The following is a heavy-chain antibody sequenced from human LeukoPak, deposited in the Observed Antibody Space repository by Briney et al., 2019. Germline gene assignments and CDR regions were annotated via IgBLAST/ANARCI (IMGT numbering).Heavy chain of an antibody. J-gene: IGHJ4*02. CDR2: IPYDGSGK. V-gene: IGHV3-30*02. CDR3: AKGLGDYDDFRLGF. CDR1: IFSFSTFG. D-gene: IGHD4-17*01. Sequence: PGGSLRLSCAASIFSFSTFGFHWVRQAPGKGLEWVAFIPYDGSGKYYADSVKGRFTVSRDNSKNTLYLHMNSLRVEDTAVYYCAKGLGDYDDFRLGFWGQGTLVTVSS.